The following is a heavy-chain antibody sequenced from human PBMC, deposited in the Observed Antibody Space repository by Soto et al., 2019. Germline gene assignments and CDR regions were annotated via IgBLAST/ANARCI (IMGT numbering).Heavy chain of an antibody. V-gene: IGHV1-3*01. CDR3: ARDLAVDTAMLGEENWFDP. J-gene: IGHJ5*02. CDR2: INAGNGNT. Sequence: XAVKVSCNASGYTFTSYAMRWVRQAPGQRLEWMGWINAGNGNTKYSQKFQCRVTITRDTSASTAYMELSSLRSEDTAVYYCARDLAVDTAMLGEENWFDPWGQGTLVTVSS. CDR1: GYTFTSYA. D-gene: IGHD5-18*01.